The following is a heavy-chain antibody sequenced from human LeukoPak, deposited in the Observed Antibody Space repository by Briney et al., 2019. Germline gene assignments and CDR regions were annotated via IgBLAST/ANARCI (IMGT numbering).Heavy chain of an antibody. CDR1: GFTFSAYN. CDR2: ISSSSNYI. J-gene: IGHJ4*02. Sequence: PGGSLRLSCVTSGFTFSAYNMNWVRQAPGKGLEWVSCISSSSNYIHYADSVKGRFTISRDNAKNSLYLQMNSLRAEDTAVYYCARDEGVSFDYWGQGTLVTVSS. CDR3: ARDEGVSFDY. V-gene: IGHV3-21*01.